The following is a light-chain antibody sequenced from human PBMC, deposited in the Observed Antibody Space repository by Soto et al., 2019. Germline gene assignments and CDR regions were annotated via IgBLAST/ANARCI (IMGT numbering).Light chain of an antibody. CDR3: QSHDSSLSGYV. J-gene: IGLJ1*01. V-gene: IGLV1-40*01. CDR2: GNS. CDR1: SSNIGAGYD. Sequence: QSVLTQPTSVAGAPGQRVTISCTGSSSNIGAGYDVHWYQQLPGTAPKLLIYGNSNRPSGVPDRFSGAKSGTSASLAITGLQDEDEADYYCQSHDSSLSGYVFGTGTKLTVL.